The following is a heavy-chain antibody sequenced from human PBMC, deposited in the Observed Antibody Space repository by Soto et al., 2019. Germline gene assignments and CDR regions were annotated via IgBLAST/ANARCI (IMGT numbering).Heavy chain of an antibody. Sequence: SETLSLTCTVSGVSISSYCWSWIRQPPGKGLEWIGYIYYSESTNYNPSLKSRVTISVGTSKNQFSLKLSSVTAADTAVYYCARDRGLGSGWYGWFDPWGQGTLVTVSS. J-gene: IGHJ5*02. CDR1: GVSISSYC. CDR3: ARDRGLGSGWYGWFDP. V-gene: IGHV4-59*01. D-gene: IGHD6-19*01. CDR2: IYYSEST.